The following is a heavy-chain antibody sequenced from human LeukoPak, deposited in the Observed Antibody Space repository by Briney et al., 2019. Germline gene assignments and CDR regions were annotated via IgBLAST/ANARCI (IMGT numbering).Heavy chain of an antibody. CDR1: GGSISSGGYY. CDR2: IYHSGST. D-gene: IGHD5-12*01. CDR3: ARDGGYSGYDSHFDY. Sequence: PSQTLSLTCTVSGGSISSGGYYWSWIRQPPGKGLEWIGYIYHSGSTYYNPSLKSRATISVDRSKNQFSLKLSSVTAADTAVYYCARDGGYSGYDSHFDYWGQGTLVTVSS. V-gene: IGHV4-30-2*01. J-gene: IGHJ4*02.